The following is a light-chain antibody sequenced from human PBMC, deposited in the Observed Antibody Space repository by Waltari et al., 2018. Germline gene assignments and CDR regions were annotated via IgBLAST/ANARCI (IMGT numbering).Light chain of an antibody. J-gene: IGKJ5*01. Sequence: DIQLTQSPSFLSASVGDRVTITCRASQGISSHLAWYQKKPGKAPKLLIYGASNLGSGVPSGFSGGGSGTEFTLTISSLQPEDFATYYCQQLNSYPITFGQGTRLEIK. CDR2: GAS. V-gene: IGKV1-9*01. CDR1: QGISSH. CDR3: QQLNSYPIT.